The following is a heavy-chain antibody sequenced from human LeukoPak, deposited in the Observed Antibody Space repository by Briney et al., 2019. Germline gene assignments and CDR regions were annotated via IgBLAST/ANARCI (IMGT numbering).Heavy chain of an antibody. D-gene: IGHD3-10*01. CDR2: LNQDGSEK. CDR1: GFNFSSYW. J-gene: IGHJ4*02. V-gene: IGHV3-7*01. CDR3: ARDLRLLWIGESYFDY. Sequence: GGSLRLSCAASGFNFSSYWMSWVRQTPGKGLEWVANLNQDGSEKYYMDSVKGRFTISRDNAKNLLYLQLNSLRAEDTAVYYCARDLRLLWIGESYFDYWGQGTLVTVSS.